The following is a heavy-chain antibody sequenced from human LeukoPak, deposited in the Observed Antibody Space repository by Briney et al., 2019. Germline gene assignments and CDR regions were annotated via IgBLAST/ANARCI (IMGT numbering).Heavy chain of an antibody. Sequence: PSETLSLTCTGSGGSISSSSYYWGWIRQPPGKGLEWIGSIYYSGNTYYNPSLKSRVTVSVDTSKNQFSLKLNSVTAADTAVYYCARLPSSSWLNWFDPWGQGTLVTVSS. CDR1: GGSISSSSYY. CDR3: ARLPSSSWLNWFDP. J-gene: IGHJ5*02. CDR2: IYYSGNT. D-gene: IGHD6-13*01. V-gene: IGHV4-39*01.